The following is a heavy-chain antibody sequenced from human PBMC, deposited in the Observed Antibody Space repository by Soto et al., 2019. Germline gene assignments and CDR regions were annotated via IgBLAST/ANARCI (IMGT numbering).Heavy chain of an antibody. V-gene: IGHV2-5*01. CDR1: GFSLSTSGLG. J-gene: IGHJ4*02. CDR2: IYWNDDK. CDR3: AHRPSGWYLFDY. Sequence: QITLKESGPTLVRPTQTFTLTCTFSGFSLSTSGLGVGWIRQPPGKALEWLALIYWNDDKRYSPSLKARLTITKDTSKNQVVLTMTNMDPVDIATYYCAHRPSGWYLFDYWGQGTLVTVSS. D-gene: IGHD6-19*01.